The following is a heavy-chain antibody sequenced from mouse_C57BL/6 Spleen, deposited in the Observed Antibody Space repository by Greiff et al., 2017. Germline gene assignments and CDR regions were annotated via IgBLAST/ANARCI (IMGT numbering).Heavy chain of an antibody. CDR2: IDPENGDT. D-gene: IGHD2-5*01. V-gene: IGHV14-4*01. J-gene: IGHJ4*01. CDR1: GFNIKDDY. CDR3: TTSNSCAMDY. Sequence: VQLQQSGAELVRPGASVKLSCTASGFNIKDDYMHWVKQRPEQGLEWIGWIDPENGDTEYASKFQGKATITADTSSNTSYLQLSSLTSDDTAVYYCTTSNSCAMDYWGQGTSVTVSS.